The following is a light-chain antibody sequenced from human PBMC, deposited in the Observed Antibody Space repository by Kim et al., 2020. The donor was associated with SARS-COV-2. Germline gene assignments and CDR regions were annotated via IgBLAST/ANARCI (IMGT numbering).Light chain of an antibody. CDR3: T. J-gene: IGKJ5*01. CDR1: QSVSSSY. CDR2: GAS. Sequence: EIVLTQSPGTPSLSPGERATLSCRASQSVSSSYLAWYQQKPGQAPRLLIYGASSRATGIPDRFSGSGSGTDFTLTISVLLSAVWQLTSITFGQGTRLEIK. V-gene: IGKV3-20*01.